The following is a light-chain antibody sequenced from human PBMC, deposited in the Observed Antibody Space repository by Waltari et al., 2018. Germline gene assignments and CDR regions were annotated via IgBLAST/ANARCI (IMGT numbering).Light chain of an antibody. J-gene: IGLJ2*01. CDR1: TSDVGGYNL. Sequence: QSALTPPASVSGSPGQPITITCTGSTSDVGGYNLVSWYRQFPNKAPQLIIYEGTRRPSGVSSRFSASKSGNTASLTISGLQAEDEALYFCSSYARSDNSVLFGGGTQLSVL. V-gene: IGLV2-23*01. CDR3: SSYARSDNSVL. CDR2: EGT.